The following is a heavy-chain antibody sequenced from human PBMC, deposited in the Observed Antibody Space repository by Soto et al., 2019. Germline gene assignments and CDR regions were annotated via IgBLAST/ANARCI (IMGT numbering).Heavy chain of an antibody. D-gene: IGHD3-16*01. Sequence: QITLKESGPTLVKPTQTLTLTCTFSGFSLSTRGVGVGWIRQPPGKALEWLAIIYWDDDKRYSPSLKSRLTITKDTPKNQVVLTKTYMDPVDTAPYYCAHKGGGDRILDYWGQGTLVTVSS. CDR3: AHKGGGDRILDY. CDR1: GFSLSTRGVG. J-gene: IGHJ4*02. CDR2: IYWDDDK. V-gene: IGHV2-5*02.